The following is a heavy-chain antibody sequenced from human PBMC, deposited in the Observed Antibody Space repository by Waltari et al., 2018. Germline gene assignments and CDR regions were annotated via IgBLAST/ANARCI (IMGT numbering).Heavy chain of an antibody. Sequence: QVQLQESGPGLVKPSQTLSLTCTVSGGSISSGSYYWSWIRQPAGKGLEWIGYIYTSGRTNYNPSLKSRVTISVDTSKNQFSLKLSSVTAADTAVYYCARDGPDYYDSSGYGYWGQGTLVTVSS. J-gene: IGHJ4*02. D-gene: IGHD3-22*01. CDR1: GGSISSGSYY. CDR3: ARDGPDYYDSSGYGY. V-gene: IGHV4-61*09. CDR2: IYTSGRT.